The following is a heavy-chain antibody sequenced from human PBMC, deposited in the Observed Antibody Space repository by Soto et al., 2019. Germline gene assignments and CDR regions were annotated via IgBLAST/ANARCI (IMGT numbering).Heavy chain of an antibody. Sequence: QVQLVQSGAEVKKPGASVKVSCKASGYTFTSYDINWVRQATGQGLEWMGWINPNSGNTGYAQKFQGRVTMTRNTSISTAYMELSSLRSEDTAVYYCARLDYDSSGYSYGMDVWGQGTTVTVSS. J-gene: IGHJ6*02. V-gene: IGHV1-8*01. CDR1: GYTFTSYD. CDR3: ARLDYDSSGYSYGMDV. D-gene: IGHD3-22*01. CDR2: INPNSGNT.